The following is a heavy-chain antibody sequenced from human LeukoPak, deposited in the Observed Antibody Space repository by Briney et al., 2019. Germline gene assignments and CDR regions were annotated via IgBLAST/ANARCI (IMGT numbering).Heavy chain of an antibody. CDR2: IIESGSRT. J-gene: IGHJ3*02. CDR3: ALRGTTALNAFDI. Sequence: PGGSLRLSCAASGFTFSYYAMTWVRQAPGKGPEWVSAIIESGSRTSYADSVKGRFTISRDNSTNTMFLQMSRLRAEDTALYYCALRGTTALNAFDIWGQGTMVTVSS. V-gene: IGHV3-23*01. D-gene: IGHD1/OR15-1a*01. CDR1: GFTFSYYA.